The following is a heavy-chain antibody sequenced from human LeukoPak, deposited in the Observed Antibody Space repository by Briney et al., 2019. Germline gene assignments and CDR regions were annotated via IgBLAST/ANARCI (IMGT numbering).Heavy chain of an antibody. CDR3: ARDSHYGDYIRSYYYGMDV. CDR1: GGSISSYY. J-gene: IGHJ6*02. Sequence: SETLSLTCTVSGGSISSYYWSWIRQPPGKGLEWIGYNYYSGSTNYNPSLKSRVTISVDTSKNQFSLKLSSVTAADTAVYYCARDSHYGDYIRSYYYGMDVWGQGTTVTVSS. V-gene: IGHV4-59*01. CDR2: NYYSGST. D-gene: IGHD4-17*01.